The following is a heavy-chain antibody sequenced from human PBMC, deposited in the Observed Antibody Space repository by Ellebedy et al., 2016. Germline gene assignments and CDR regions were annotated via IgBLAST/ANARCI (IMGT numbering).Heavy chain of an antibody. Sequence: LRLXXTVSGASISSTTYHWGWIRQHPGKGLEWIGYIYYSGSTYYNPSLKSRVTISVDTSKNQFSLKLRSVTAADTAVYYCARDMGSVNGYYYGMDVWGQGTTVTVSS. V-gene: IGHV4-31*03. CDR3: ARDMGSVNGYYYGMDV. J-gene: IGHJ6*02. CDR1: GASISSTTYH. CDR2: IYYSGST. D-gene: IGHD2-15*01.